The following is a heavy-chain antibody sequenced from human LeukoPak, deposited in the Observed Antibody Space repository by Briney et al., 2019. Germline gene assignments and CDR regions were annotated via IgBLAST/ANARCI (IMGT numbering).Heavy chain of an antibody. CDR3: ARARSYCSSTSCRLTYYYYYGTDV. Sequence: SETLSLTCAVYGGSFSGYYWSLIRRPPGKGLEWIGEINHSGSTNYNPSLKSRVTISVDTSKNQFSLKLSSVTAADTAVYYCARARSYCSSTSCRLTYYYYYGTDVWGQGTTVTVSS. D-gene: IGHD2-2*01. V-gene: IGHV4-34*01. CDR1: GGSFSGYY. CDR2: INHSGST. J-gene: IGHJ6*02.